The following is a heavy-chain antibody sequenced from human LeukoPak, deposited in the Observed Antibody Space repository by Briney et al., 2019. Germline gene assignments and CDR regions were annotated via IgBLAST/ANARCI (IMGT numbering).Heavy chain of an antibody. D-gene: IGHD3-10*01. Sequence: SETLSLTCTVSGGSISSGDYYWSWIRQPPGKGLEWIGYICYSGSTYYNPSLKSRVTISVDTSKNQFSLKLSSVTAADTAVYYCARVLISNYYGMDVWGQGTTVTVSS. CDR2: ICYSGST. J-gene: IGHJ6*02. CDR3: ARVLISNYYGMDV. V-gene: IGHV4-30-4*01. CDR1: GGSISSGDYY.